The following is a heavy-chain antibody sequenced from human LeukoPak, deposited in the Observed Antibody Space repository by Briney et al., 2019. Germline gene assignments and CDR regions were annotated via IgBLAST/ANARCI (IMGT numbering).Heavy chain of an antibody. J-gene: IGHJ5*02. CDR3: ARRNGYCSGGSCTGFAP. CDR1: GGTFSSYA. Sequence: SVKVSCKASGGTFSSYAISWVRQAPGQGLEWMGGIIPIFGTANYAQKFQGRVTITADKSTSTAYMELSSLRSEDTAVYYCARRNGYCSGGSCTGFAPWGQGTLVTVSS. CDR2: IIPIFGTA. V-gene: IGHV1-69*06. D-gene: IGHD2-15*01.